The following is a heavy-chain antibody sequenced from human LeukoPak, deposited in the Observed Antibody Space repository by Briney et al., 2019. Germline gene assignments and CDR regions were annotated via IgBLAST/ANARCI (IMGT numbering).Heavy chain of an antibody. D-gene: IGHD2-15*01. CDR1: GYTFTSYY. Sequence: ASVKVSCKASGYTFTSYYMHWVRQAPGQGLEWMGIINPSGGSTSYAQKFQGRVTMARDTSTSTVHMELSSLRSEDTAVYYCARDLADIVVVVAAPYYYYGMDVWGKGTTVTVSS. J-gene: IGHJ6*04. CDR2: INPSGGST. V-gene: IGHV1-46*01. CDR3: ARDLADIVVVVAAPYYYYGMDV.